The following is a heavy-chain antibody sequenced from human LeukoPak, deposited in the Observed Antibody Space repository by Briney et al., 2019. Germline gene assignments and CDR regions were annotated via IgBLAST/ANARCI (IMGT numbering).Heavy chain of an antibody. V-gene: IGHV3-7*03. CDR1: GFTFGKYW. J-gene: IGHJ4*02. Sequence: GGSLRLSCVASGFTFGKYWMSWVRQAPGKGLEWVANIKLDGSEKNYVDSVKGRFTISRDNTKNSLYLQMNSLRVEDTAVYYCARDKGDYDTSGSLFVFGGQGTLVTVSS. CDR2: IKLDGSEK. D-gene: IGHD3-22*01. CDR3: ARDKGDYDTSGSLFVF.